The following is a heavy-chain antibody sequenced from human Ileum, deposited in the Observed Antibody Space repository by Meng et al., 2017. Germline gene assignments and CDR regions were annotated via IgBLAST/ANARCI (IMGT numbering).Heavy chain of an antibody. D-gene: IGHD6-13*01. CDR3: ARSRYSVGLDY. CDR2: INSDGSTT. Sequence: GESLKISCAASGFTFSSYWMHWVRQAPGKGLVWVSRINSDGSTTSYADSVKGRFTISRDNVQNTLYLQMNSLRAEDAAMYYCARSRYSVGLDYWGRGTLVTVSS. CDR1: GFTFSSYW. J-gene: IGHJ4*02. V-gene: IGHV3-74*01.